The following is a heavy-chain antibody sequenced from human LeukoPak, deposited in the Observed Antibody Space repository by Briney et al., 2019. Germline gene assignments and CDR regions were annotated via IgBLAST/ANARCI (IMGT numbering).Heavy chain of an antibody. CDR3: ARDLLKEGITIFEYYYYYMDV. D-gene: IGHD3-3*01. Sequence: PGGSLRLSCAASGFTFSSNYMSWVRQAPGKGLEWVSVIYSGGSTYYSDSVKGRFTIPRDNSKNTLYLQMNSLRAEDTAVYYCARDLLKEGITIFEYYYYYMDVWGKGTTVTVSS. CDR2: IYSGGST. J-gene: IGHJ6*03. CDR1: GFTFSSNY. V-gene: IGHV3-53*01.